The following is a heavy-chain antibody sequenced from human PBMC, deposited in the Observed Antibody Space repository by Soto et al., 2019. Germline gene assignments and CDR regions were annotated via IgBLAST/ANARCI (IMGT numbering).Heavy chain of an antibody. V-gene: IGHV3-48*02. J-gene: IGHJ4*02. Sequence: GGSLRLSCAASGYTFSSYSMNGVRQAPGKGLEWGSYISSSSSTIYYADSVKGRFTISRDNSKNSMYLQMNSLRDEDTAVYYWSRDVEQQLYSILYYYDSSGFDYWGQGTLVTVSS. D-gene: IGHD3-22*01. CDR1: GYTFSSYS. CDR3: SRDVEQQLYSILYYYDSSGFDY. CDR2: ISSSSSTI.